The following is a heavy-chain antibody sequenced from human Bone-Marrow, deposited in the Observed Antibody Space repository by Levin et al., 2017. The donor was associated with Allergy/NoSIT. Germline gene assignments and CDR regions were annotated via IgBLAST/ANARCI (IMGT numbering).Heavy chain of an antibody. CDR3: AIKSDQLLKKMGAV. V-gene: IGHV3-53*01. CDR1: GFTVSNNF. Sequence: GGSLRLSCAASGFTVSNNFMSWVRQAPGKGLECVSIIYSGGGTDYADSVKGRFTISRDNSKNTLFLQMNSLRAEDSGVYYCAIKSDQLLKKMGAVWGQGTTVIVSS. CDR2: IYSGGGT. J-gene: IGHJ6*02. D-gene: IGHD2-2*01.